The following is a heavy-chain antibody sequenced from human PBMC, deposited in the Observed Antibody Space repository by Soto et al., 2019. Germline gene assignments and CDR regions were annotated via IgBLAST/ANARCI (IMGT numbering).Heavy chain of an antibody. CDR3: ARGEKWLRRYYFDY. CDR2: IYYSGST. J-gene: IGHJ4*02. Sequence: SETLSLTCTVSGGSISSYYWSWIRQPPGKGLEWIGYIYYSGSTNYNPSLKSRVTISVDTSKNQFSLKLSSVTAADTAVYYCARGEKWLRRYYFDYWGQGTLVTVSS. V-gene: IGHV4-59*01. CDR1: GGSISSYY. D-gene: IGHD5-12*01.